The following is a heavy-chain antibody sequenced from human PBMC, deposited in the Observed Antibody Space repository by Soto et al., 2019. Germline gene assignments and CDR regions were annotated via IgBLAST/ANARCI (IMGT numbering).Heavy chain of an antibody. CDR2: IYPGDSDT. D-gene: IGHD3-9*01. Sequence: ESLKISCKGSGYSFTSYWIGWVRQMPGKGLEWMGIIYPGDSDTRYSPSFQGQVTISADKSISTAYLQWSSLKASDTAMYYCARLPYYDILTGYSDDYYYYGMDVWGQGTTVTVSS. J-gene: IGHJ6*02. V-gene: IGHV5-51*01. CDR1: GYSFTSYW. CDR3: ARLPYYDILTGYSDDYYYYGMDV.